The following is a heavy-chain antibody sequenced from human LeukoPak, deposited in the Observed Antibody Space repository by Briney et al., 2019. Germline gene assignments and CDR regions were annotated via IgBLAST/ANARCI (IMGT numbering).Heavy chain of an antibody. Sequence: PGRSLRLSCAASGFTFDDYGMHWVRHAPGKGMEWGSGISWNRGSIGYADCVKGRLNMSRDNAKNSLYMEMNRLRGGDTALYYCARTYDFWSGRYFDYWGQGTLVTVSS. CDR3: ARTYDFWSGRYFDY. V-gene: IGHV3-9*01. CDR2: ISWNRGSI. J-gene: IGHJ4*02. CDR1: GFTFDDYG. D-gene: IGHD3-3*01.